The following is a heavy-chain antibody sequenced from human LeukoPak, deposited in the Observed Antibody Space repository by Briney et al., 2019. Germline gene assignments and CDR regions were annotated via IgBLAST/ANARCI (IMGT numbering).Heavy chain of an antibody. Sequence: GGSLRLSCAASGFTFSNAWMSWVRQAPGKGLEWVGRIRSKTDGGTTDYAAPAKGRFTISRDDSKNMLYLEMNSLRTEDTAVYYCTTDRVVVVAVTRLDYWGQGTLVTVSS. CDR1: GFTFSNAW. V-gene: IGHV3-15*01. J-gene: IGHJ4*02. CDR3: TTDRVVVVAVTRLDY. CDR2: IRSKTDGGTT. D-gene: IGHD2-15*01.